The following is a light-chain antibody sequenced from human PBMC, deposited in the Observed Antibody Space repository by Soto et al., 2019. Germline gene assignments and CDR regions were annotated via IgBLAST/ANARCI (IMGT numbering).Light chain of an antibody. CDR3: QKYNSWPPIT. CDR1: QSVRTK. Sequence: ETVMTQSPATLSVSPGEGATLSCRASQSVRTKLAWYQQKAGQAPRLLIYGASTRATGIPDRFSGSGSGTEFTLTISSLQSEDFAVYYCQKYNSWPPITFGQGTRLEIK. V-gene: IGKV3-15*01. CDR2: GAS. J-gene: IGKJ5*01.